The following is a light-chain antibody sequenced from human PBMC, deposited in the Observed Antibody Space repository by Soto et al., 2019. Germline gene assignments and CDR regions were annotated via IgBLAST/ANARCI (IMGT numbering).Light chain of an antibody. V-gene: IGKV3-20*01. Sequence: EIVLTQSPGTLSLSPGERATLSCRASQSVSSSYLAWYKQKPGQAPRLLIYDASSRAACIPDRFSGSGSGTNFTLTISRLERKDFAVYYCQQYGSSPITFGQGTKVEIK. CDR1: QSVSSSY. CDR2: DAS. J-gene: IGKJ1*01. CDR3: QQYGSSPIT.